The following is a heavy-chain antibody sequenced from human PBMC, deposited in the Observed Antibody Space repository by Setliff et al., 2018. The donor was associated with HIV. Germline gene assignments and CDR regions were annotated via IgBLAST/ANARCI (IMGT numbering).Heavy chain of an antibody. CDR3: ARDPPGIAVAGTDI. CDR1: GFTFSNYA. V-gene: IGHV3-23*01. D-gene: IGHD6-19*01. Sequence: GGSLRLSCAASGFTFSNYAMSWVRQAPGKGLEWVSAITGSGGTIYYADSVKGRFAISRDNSDNTLYLQMKTLRVEDTAVYYCARDPPGIAVAGTDIWGQGTMVTVSS. CDR2: ITGSGGTI. J-gene: IGHJ3*02.